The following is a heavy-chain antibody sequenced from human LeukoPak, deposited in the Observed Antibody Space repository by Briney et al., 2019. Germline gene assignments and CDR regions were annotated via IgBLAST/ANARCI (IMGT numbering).Heavy chain of an antibody. V-gene: IGHV3-23*01. CDR3: ALQWLVLGTFDI. J-gene: IGHJ3*02. CDR2: ISGSGGST. D-gene: IGHD6-19*01. CDR1: GFTFSSYA. Sequence: GGSLRLSCAASGFTFSSYAMSWVRQAPGKGLEWVSAISGSGGSTYYADSVKGRFTISRDNSKNTLYLQMNSLRAEDTAVYYCALQWLVLGTFDIWGQGTMVTISS.